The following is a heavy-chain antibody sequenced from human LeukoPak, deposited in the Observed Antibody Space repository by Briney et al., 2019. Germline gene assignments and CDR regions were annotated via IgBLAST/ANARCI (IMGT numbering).Heavy chain of an antibody. Sequence: SETLSLTCAVYGGSFSGYYWSWIRQPPGKGLEWIGEINHSGSTNYNPSLKSRVTISVDTSKNQFSLKLSSVTAADTAVYYCARHSRENSSSDYWGQGTLVTVSS. D-gene: IGHD6-6*01. J-gene: IGHJ4*02. CDR2: INHSGST. V-gene: IGHV4-34*01. CDR3: ARHSRENSSSDY. CDR1: GGSFSGYY.